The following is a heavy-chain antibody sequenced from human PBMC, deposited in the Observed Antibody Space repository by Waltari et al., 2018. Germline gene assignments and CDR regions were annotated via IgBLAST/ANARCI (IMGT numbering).Heavy chain of an antibody. CDR3: ATDLNYGSGSYYPVYYFDY. Sequence: QVQLVQSGAEVKKPGASVKVSCKVSGYTLTELSMHWVRQAPGKGLEWMGGFDPEDGETIYAQKFQGRVTMTEDTSTDTAYMELSSLRSEDTAVYYCATDLNYGSGSYYPVYYFDYWGQGTLVTVSS. D-gene: IGHD3-10*01. CDR2: FDPEDGET. CDR1: GYTLTELS. V-gene: IGHV1-24*01. J-gene: IGHJ4*02.